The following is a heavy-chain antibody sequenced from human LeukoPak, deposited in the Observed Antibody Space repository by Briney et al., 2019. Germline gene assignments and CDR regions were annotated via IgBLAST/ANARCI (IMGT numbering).Heavy chain of an antibody. CDR2: ISYDGTNK. Sequence: SGGSLRLSCVASGFTFSSYSMHWVRRAPGKGLEWVAVISYDGTNKFYADSVKGRFTISRDNSKNTLFVQMKSLRAEDTAEYYCAKDFSSSWTTRLDYWGQGTLVTVSS. D-gene: IGHD6-13*01. J-gene: IGHJ4*02. CDR3: AKDFSSSWTTRLDY. V-gene: IGHV3-30-3*01. CDR1: GFTFSSYS.